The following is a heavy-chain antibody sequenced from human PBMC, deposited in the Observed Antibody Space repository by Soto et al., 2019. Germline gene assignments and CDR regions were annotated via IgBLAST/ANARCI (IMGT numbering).Heavy chain of an antibody. CDR1: GFTFTSSA. D-gene: IGHD3-3*01. V-gene: IGHV1-58*01. J-gene: IGHJ6*02. Sequence: SVKVSCKASGFTFTSSAVQWVRQARGQRLEWIGWIVVGSGNTNYAQKFQERVTITRDMSTSTAYMELSSPRSEDTAVYYCAADASYDFWSGYYRGGMDVWGQGTTVTVSS. CDR2: IVVGSGNT. CDR3: AADASYDFWSGYYRGGMDV.